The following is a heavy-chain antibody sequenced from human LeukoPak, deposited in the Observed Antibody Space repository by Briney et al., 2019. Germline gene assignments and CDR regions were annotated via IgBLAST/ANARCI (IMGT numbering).Heavy chain of an antibody. J-gene: IGHJ5*02. Sequence: NPSETLSLTCTVSGGSISSYYWSWLRQPPGKGLEWIGYIYYSGSTNYNPSLKSRVTISVDTSKNQFSLKLSSVTAADTAVYYCARCIYGDYVGVVDWFDPWGQGTLVTVSS. V-gene: IGHV4-59*01. D-gene: IGHD4-17*01. CDR3: ARCIYGDYVGVVDWFDP. CDR1: GGSISSYY. CDR2: IYYSGST.